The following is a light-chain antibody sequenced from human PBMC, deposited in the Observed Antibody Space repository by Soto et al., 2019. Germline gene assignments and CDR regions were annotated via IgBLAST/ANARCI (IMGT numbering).Light chain of an antibody. J-gene: IGKJ1*01. CDR2: KAS. Sequence: DIQMTQSPSTLSASVGDRVTITCRASESISNFLAWYQQKPGKAPNLPIYKASSLESGVPSRFSGSGSGTEFTLTISSLQPDDFATYYCQPYNSYSRTFGQGTKVDIK. V-gene: IGKV1-5*03. CDR1: ESISNF. CDR3: QPYNSYSRT.